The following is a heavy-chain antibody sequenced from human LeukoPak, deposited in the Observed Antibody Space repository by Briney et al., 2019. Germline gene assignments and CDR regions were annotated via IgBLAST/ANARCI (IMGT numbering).Heavy chain of an antibody. Sequence: GGSLRLSCAASGFTFSSYNMNWVRQAPGKGLEWVSSITSGSSYRFYADSVKGRFTISRDNAKNSLYLQMNSLRVEDTAVYYCARSSGNYLYFDYWGQGTLVTVSS. CDR1: GFTFSSYN. CDR2: ITSGSSYR. D-gene: IGHD3-10*01. V-gene: IGHV3-21*01. CDR3: ARSSGNYLYFDY. J-gene: IGHJ4*02.